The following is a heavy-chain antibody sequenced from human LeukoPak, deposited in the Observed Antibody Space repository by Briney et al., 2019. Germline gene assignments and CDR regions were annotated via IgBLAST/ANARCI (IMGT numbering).Heavy chain of an antibody. D-gene: IGHD3-22*01. Sequence: GGSLRLSCAASGFTFSRSAMTWVRQGPGTGLEFVASIIYSGGATYYADSVKGRFTTSRDNSKNTLYLQMNSLRAEDTALYYCAKDGLYYDGSEHVYYFDSWGQGTLVTVSS. CDR3: AKDGLYYDGSEHVYYFDS. CDR1: GFTFSRSA. CDR2: IIYSGGAT. V-gene: IGHV3-23*01. J-gene: IGHJ4*02.